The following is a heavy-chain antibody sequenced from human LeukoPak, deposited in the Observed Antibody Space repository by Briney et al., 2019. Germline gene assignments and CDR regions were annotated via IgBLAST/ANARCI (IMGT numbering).Heavy chain of an antibody. D-gene: IGHD1-7*01. J-gene: IGHJ4*02. Sequence: SGGSLRLSCAASGFTFSTYAMHWVRQAPGKGLEWVAVISYDGNTKYYADSVKGRFTISRDNSKNTLYLQMNSLRTEDTAVYYCAPRLELNWGQGTLVTVSS. V-gene: IGHV3-30-3*01. CDR1: GFTFSTYA. CDR2: ISYDGNTK. CDR3: APRLELN.